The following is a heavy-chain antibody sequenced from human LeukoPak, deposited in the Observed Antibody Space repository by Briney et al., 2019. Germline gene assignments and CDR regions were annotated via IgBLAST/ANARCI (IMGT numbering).Heavy chain of an antibody. CDR3: ARDLWAGQGSGSYHLFDY. J-gene: IGHJ4*02. CDR1: GYTFTSYG. D-gene: IGHD3-10*01. CDR2: ISAYNGNT. Sequence: ASVKVSCKASGYTFTSYGISWVRQAPGQGLEWMGWISAYNGNTNYAQKLQGRVTMTTDTSTSTAYMELRSLRSDDTAVYYCARDLWAGQGSGSYHLFDYWGQGTLVTVSS. V-gene: IGHV1-18*01.